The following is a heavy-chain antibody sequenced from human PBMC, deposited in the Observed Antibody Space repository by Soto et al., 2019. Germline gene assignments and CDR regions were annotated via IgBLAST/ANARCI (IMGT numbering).Heavy chain of an antibody. V-gene: IGHV3-21*01. CDR1: GFTFSSYS. Sequence: PGGSVRLSCAASGFTFSSYSMNWVRQAPGKGLEWVSSISSSSSYIYYADSVKGRFTISRDNAKNSLYLQMNSLRAEDTAVYYCARVKPFDFWSGFKYYFDYWGQGTLVTVSS. CDR3: ARVKPFDFWSGFKYYFDY. J-gene: IGHJ4*02. CDR2: ISSSSSYI. D-gene: IGHD3-3*01.